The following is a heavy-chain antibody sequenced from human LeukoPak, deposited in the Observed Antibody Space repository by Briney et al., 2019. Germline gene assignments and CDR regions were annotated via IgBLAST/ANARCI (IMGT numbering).Heavy chain of an antibody. D-gene: IGHD1-26*01. CDR3: ARGPNSGSYLIDY. V-gene: IGHV4-59*01. CDR2: IYYSGST. J-gene: IGHJ4*02. Sequence: PSETLSLTCTVSGGSISSYYWSCIRQPPGKGLEWIGYIYYSGSTNYNPSLKSRVTISVDTSKNQFSLKLSSVTAADTAVYYCARGPNSGSYLIDYWGQGTLVTVSS. CDR1: GGSISSYY.